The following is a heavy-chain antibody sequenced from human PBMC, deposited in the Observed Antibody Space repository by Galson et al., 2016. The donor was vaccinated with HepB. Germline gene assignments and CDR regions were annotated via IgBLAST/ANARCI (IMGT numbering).Heavy chain of an antibody. D-gene: IGHD1-14*01. J-gene: IGHJ4*02. V-gene: IGHV3-7*03. CDR2: IKQDGSQK. CDR3: ARGGRTEETSLVY. CDR1: GVTMSDYW. Sequence: SLRLSCAVSGVTMSDYWMNWVRQAPGKGLEWVAIIKQDGSQKYYVDSVKGRFTISRDNAKNSLFLEMNSLRVEDTAVYYCARGGRTEETSLVYWGQGTLVTVSS.